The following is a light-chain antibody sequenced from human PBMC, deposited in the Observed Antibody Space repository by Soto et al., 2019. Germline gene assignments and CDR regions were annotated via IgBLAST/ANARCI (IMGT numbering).Light chain of an antibody. CDR1: QSVRSN. CDR3: QQRSDWPIT. CDR2: EAS. V-gene: IGKV3-11*01. Sequence: EIVMTQSPATLSVSAGERATLSCRARQSVRSNLAWYQQKPGQAPRLLIYEASNRATGIPARFSGSGSGTDFTLTISSLEPEDFAVYYCQQRSDWPITFGQGTRLEI. J-gene: IGKJ5*01.